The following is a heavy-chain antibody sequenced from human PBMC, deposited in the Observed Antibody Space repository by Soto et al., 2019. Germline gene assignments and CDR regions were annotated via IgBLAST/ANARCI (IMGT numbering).Heavy chain of an antibody. CDR1: GGSTSSYY. V-gene: IGHV4-59*01. Sequence: SETLSLTCTVSGGSTSSYYWSWIRQSPGKGLEWIGHIYYSGYTKTNYNPSLKSRVTISVDTSKSQFSLKLSSVTAADTAVYYCARERTGSIAAAGFFDYWGQGTLVTVSS. CDR2: IYYSGYTKT. CDR3: ARERTGSIAAAGFFDY. J-gene: IGHJ4*02. D-gene: IGHD6-13*01.